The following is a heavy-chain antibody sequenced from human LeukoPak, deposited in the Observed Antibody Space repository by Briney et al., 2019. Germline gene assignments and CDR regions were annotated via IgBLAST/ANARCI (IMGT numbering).Heavy chain of an antibody. CDR1: GFNFSSYW. D-gene: IGHD4-11*01. CDR2: IKEDGNEK. V-gene: IGHV3-7*01. CDR3: ARDPDTV. Sequence: GGSLRLSCAASGFNFSSYWMTWVRQAPGKGLEWVANIKEDGNEKYYVDSVKGRFTISRDNAKNSLYLQMNSLRAEDTAVYYCARDPDTVWGQGTLVTVSS. J-gene: IGHJ4*02.